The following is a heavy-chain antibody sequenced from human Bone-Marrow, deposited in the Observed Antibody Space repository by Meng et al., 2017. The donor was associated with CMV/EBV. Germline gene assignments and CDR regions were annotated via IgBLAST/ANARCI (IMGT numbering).Heavy chain of an antibody. Sequence: GESLKISCAASGFTFSSYAMNWVRQAPGKGLEWISTISRSGSNTYYADSVKGRFTISRDNAKNSLYLQMNSLRADDTALYYCSKKAVSPPSLDNWFDPWGQGTTVTVSS. CDR1: GFTFSSYA. V-gene: IGHV3-48*03. D-gene: IGHD5/OR15-5a*01. CDR2: ISRSGSNT. CDR3: SKKAVSPPSLDNWFDP. J-gene: IGHJ5*01.